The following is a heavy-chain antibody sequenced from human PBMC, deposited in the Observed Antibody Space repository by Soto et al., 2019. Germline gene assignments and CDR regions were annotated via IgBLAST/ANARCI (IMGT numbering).Heavy chain of an antibody. CDR2: ISGSGSTI. CDR3: ASGVAASHFYYYYMDV. V-gene: IGHV3-11*01. CDR1: GFTFSDYY. J-gene: IGHJ6*03. D-gene: IGHD2-15*01. Sequence: PGGSLRLSCAASGFTFSDYYMSWIRQAPGKGLEWVSYISGSGSTIYYADSVKGRFTISRDNAKNSLHLQMNSLRAEDTAVYYCASGVAASHFYYYYMDVRGKGTTVTVSS.